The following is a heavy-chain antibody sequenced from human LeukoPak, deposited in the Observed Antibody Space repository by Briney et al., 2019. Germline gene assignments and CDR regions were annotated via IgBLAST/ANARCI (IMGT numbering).Heavy chain of an antibody. V-gene: IGHV1-2*06. CDR3: ARGPRIAVAGTFWFDP. CDR1: GYTFTSYD. Sequence: GASVKVSCKASGYTFTSYDINWVRQAPGQGLEWMGRINPNSGGTDYAQKFQGRVTMTRDTSISTAYMELSRLRSDDAAVYYCARGPRIAVAGTFWFDPWGQGTLVTVSS. CDR2: INPNSGGT. J-gene: IGHJ5*02. D-gene: IGHD6-19*01.